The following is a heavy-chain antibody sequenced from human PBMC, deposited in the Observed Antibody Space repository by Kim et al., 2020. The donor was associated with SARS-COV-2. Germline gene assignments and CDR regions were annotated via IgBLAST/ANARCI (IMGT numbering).Heavy chain of an antibody. CDR1: GGTFSSYP. D-gene: IGHD2-15*01. Sequence: SVKVSCKASGGTFSSYPINWVRQAPGQGLEWMGRIIPLLGIANYPQKFPGRVTVTADKSTSTAYMELSSLRSEDTAVYYCARGYCSGGSCYSEWFDPWG. CDR3: ARGYCSGGSCYSEWFDP. J-gene: IGHJ5*02. V-gene: IGHV1-69*04. CDR2: IIPLLGIA.